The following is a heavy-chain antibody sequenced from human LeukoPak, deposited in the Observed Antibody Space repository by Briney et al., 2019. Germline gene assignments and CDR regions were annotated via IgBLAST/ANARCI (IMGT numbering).Heavy chain of an antibody. D-gene: IGHD1-14*01. CDR2: ISGSGGNT. J-gene: IGHJ5*02. Sequence: GGSLRLSCAASGFTFSSYAMHWVRQAPGKGLEWVSDISGSGGNTYYAASVKGRFTISRDNSKNTLYLQMNSLRVEDTAVYYCAKKYNTGLDPWGQGTLVTVSS. CDR3: AKKYNTGLDP. V-gene: IGHV3-23*01. CDR1: GFTFSSYA.